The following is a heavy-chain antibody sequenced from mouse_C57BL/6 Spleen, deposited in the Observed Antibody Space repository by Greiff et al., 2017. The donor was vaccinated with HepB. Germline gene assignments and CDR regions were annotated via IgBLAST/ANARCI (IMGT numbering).Heavy chain of an antibody. CDR3: ARHVGSSPSWFAY. Sequence: EVQLVESGGGLVKPGGSLKLSCAASGFTFSSYTMSWVRQTPEKRLEWVATISGGGGNTYYPDSVKGRFTISRDNAKNTLYLQMSSLRSEDTALYYCARHVGSSPSWFAYWGQGTLVTVSA. V-gene: IGHV5-9*01. D-gene: IGHD1-1*01. J-gene: IGHJ3*01. CDR1: GFTFSSYT. CDR2: ISGGGGNT.